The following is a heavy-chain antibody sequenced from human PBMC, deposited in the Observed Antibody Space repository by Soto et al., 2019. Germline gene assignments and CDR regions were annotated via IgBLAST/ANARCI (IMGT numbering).Heavy chain of an antibody. CDR3: ARDAYSYGYGYYYGMDV. D-gene: IGHD5-18*01. J-gene: IGHJ6*02. V-gene: IGHV4-59*01. CDR1: GCSISIYY. CDR2: IYYSGST. Sequence: SETLSLTCTVSGCSISIYYWSWIRQPPGKGLEWIGYIYYSGSTNYNPSLKSRVTISVDTSKNQFSLKLSSVTAADTAVYYCARDAYSYGYGYYYGMDVWGQGTTVTVSS.